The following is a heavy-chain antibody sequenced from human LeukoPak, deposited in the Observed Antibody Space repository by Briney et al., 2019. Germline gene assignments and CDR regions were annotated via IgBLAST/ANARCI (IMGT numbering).Heavy chain of an antibody. CDR1: GYTFSDYY. J-gene: IGHJ3*02. D-gene: IGHD5-12*01. CDR2: INPHSGGT. Sequence: ASVKVSCKASGYTFSDYYLHWVRQAPGHGLEWMGWINPHSGGTHYAQKFQGRVTMTRDTSISTAYMELSSLRSDDTAVYFCARELVATIGGAFDIWGQGTMVTVSS. V-gene: IGHV1-2*02. CDR3: ARELVATIGGAFDI.